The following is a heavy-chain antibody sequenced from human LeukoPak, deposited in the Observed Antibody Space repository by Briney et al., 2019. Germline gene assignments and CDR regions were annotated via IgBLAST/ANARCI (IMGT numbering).Heavy chain of an antibody. V-gene: IGHV3-48*03. CDR3: ARDLWDFWSGYYDY. CDR1: GFTFSSYE. CDR2: ISSSGSTI. J-gene: IGHJ4*02. Sequence: PGGSLRLSCAASGFTFSSYEMNWVRQAPGKGLEWVSYISSSGSTIYYADSVKGRLTISRDNAKNSLYLQMNSLRAEDTAVYYCARDLWDFWSGYYDYWGQGTLVTVSS. D-gene: IGHD3-3*01.